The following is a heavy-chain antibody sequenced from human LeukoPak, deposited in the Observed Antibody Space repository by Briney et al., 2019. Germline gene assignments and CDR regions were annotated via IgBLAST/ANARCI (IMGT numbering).Heavy chain of an antibody. J-gene: IGHJ4*02. D-gene: IGHD3-22*01. CDR2: ICGST. CDR1: GFTLSSHA. CDR3: AKHRSSGYYSVVDY. V-gene: IGHV3-23*01. Sequence: GGSLRLSCAASGFTLSSHAMSWVRQAPGKGLEWVSAICGSTYNADSVKGRFTISRDSSKNTLYLQMNSLRVEDTAVYYCAKHRSSGYYSVVDYWGQGTLVTVSS.